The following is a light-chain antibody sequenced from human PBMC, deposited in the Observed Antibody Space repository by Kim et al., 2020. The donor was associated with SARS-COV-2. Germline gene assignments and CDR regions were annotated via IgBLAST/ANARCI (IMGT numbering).Light chain of an antibody. J-gene: IGLJ2*01. V-gene: IGLV2-8*01. CDR2: ELT. CDR1: SSGRYGYTY. Sequence: SSGQSVTITCTGPSSGRYGYTYVSWYQQHPGNAPKHVIYELTTRPPGVPARFSGAKSAYTASLTVSGLEAEDEADYYCSSHGGRVFGGGTQLTVL. CDR3: SSHGGRV.